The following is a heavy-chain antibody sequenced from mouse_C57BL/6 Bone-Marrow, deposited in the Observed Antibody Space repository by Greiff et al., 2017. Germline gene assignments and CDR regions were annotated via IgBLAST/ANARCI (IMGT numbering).Heavy chain of an antibody. Sequence: VQLQQSGPELVKPGASVKISCKASGYSFTGYYMNWVKQSPEKSLEWIGEINPSTGGTTYNQKFKAKATLTVDKSSSTAYMQLKSLTSEDSAVYYCARSTEFDYWGQGTTLTVSS. V-gene: IGHV1-42*01. CDR1: GYSFTGYY. J-gene: IGHJ2*01. CDR2: INPSTGGT. CDR3: ARSTEFDY. D-gene: IGHD6-1*01.